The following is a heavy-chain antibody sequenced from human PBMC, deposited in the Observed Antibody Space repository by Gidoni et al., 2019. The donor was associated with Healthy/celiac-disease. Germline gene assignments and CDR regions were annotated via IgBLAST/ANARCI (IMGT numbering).Heavy chain of an antibody. D-gene: IGHD5-18*01. J-gene: IGHJ5*02. CDR1: GYTFTSYY. Sequence: QVQLVQSGAEVKKPGAPVKVSCKAPGYTFTSYYMNWVRQAPGQGLEWMGIINPSGGSTSYAQKFQGRVTMTRDTSTSTVYMELSSLGSEGTAVYYCAGELPTAMVGGGFDPWGQGTLVTVSS. V-gene: IGHV1-46*01. CDR2: INPSGGST. CDR3: AGELPTAMVGGGFDP.